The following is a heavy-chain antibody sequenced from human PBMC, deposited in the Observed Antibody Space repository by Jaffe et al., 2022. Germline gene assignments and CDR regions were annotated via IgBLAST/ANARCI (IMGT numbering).Heavy chain of an antibody. J-gene: IGHJ6*03. V-gene: IGHV4-61*01. D-gene: IGHD6-19*01. CDR3: ARGPYSSGWYAGSYYYYYYMDV. CDR2: IYYSGST. Sequence: QVQLQESGPGLVKPSETLSLTCTVSGGSVSSGSYYWSWIRQPPGKGLEWIGYIYYSGSTNYNPSLKSRVTISVDTSKNQFSLKLSSVTAADTAVYYCARGPYSSGWYAGSYYYYYYMDVWGKGTTVTVSS. CDR1: GGSVSSGSYY.